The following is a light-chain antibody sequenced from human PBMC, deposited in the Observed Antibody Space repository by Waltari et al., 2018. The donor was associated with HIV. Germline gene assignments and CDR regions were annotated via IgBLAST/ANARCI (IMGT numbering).Light chain of an antibody. V-gene: IGKV3-15*01. CDR3: QQYDNWPPLT. Sequence: EIVMTQSPATLSVSPGDRATLSCRASQSVSSNLAWYQQKPGQTPRLLIYGASTMATGIPARFSGGGSGTEFTLTISSLQSEDFAVYYCQQYDNWPPLTFGGGTKVEIK. J-gene: IGKJ4*01. CDR1: QSVSSN. CDR2: GAS.